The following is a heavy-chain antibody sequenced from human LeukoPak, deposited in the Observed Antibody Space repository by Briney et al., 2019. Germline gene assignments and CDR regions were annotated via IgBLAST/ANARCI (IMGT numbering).Heavy chain of an antibody. CDR1: GGSFSGYY. CDR3: ARGRLAVYYGSGSHGY. Sequence: SETLSLTCAVYGGSFSGYYWSWIRQPPGKGLEWIGEINHSGSTNYNPSLKSRVTISVDTSKNQFSLKLSSVTAADTAVYYCARGRLAVYYGSGSHGYWGQGTLVTVSS. D-gene: IGHD3-10*01. J-gene: IGHJ4*02. CDR2: INHSGST. V-gene: IGHV4-34*01.